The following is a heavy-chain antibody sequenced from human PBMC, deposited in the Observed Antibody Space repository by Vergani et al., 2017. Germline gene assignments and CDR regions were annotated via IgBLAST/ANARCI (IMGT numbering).Heavy chain of an antibody. Sequence: QVQLQQWGAGLLKPSETLSLTCAVYGGSFSGYYWSWIRQHPGKGLEWIGYIYYSGSTYYNPSLKSRVTISVDTSKNQFSLKLSSVTAADTAVYYCARTSGGYSYGTRGYYYYGMDVWGQGTTVTVSS. V-gene: IGHV4-34*01. J-gene: IGHJ6*02. CDR3: ARTSGGYSYGTRGYYYYGMDV. CDR1: GGSFSGYY. D-gene: IGHD5-18*01. CDR2: IYYSGST.